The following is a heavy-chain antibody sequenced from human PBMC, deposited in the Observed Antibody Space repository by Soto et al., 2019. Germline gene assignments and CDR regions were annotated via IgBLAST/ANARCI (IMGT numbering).Heavy chain of an antibody. J-gene: IGHJ4*02. CDR2: MSGSGGTT. CDR3: AIRLGYCSGRACQN. V-gene: IGHV3-23*01. Sequence: EVQLLESGGGSVQPGGSLRLSCAASGFTFSNYAMSWVRQAPGKGLEWVSGMSGSGGTTYYADSVKGRFTISRDNSKNTLYLQMNSLRVEDTAVYYCAIRLGYCSGRACQNWGQGTLVTVSS. CDR1: GFTFSNYA. D-gene: IGHD2-15*01.